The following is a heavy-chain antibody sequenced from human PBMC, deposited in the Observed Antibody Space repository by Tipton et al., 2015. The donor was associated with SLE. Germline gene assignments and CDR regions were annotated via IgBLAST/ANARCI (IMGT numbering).Heavy chain of an antibody. D-gene: IGHD6-13*01. V-gene: IGHV4-39*07. J-gene: IGHJ4*02. Sequence: TLSLTCTVSGGSISSSSYYWGWIRQPPGKGLEWIGSIYYSGSTYYNPSLKSRVTISVDTSKNQFSLKLSSVTAADTAVYYSASGIAAGGTPFGYWGQGTLVTVSS. CDR1: GGSISSSSYY. CDR3: ASGIAAGGTPFGY. CDR2: IYYSGST.